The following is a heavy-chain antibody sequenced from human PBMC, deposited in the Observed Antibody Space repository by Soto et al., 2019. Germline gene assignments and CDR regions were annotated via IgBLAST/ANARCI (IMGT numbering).Heavy chain of an antibody. D-gene: IGHD2-21*02. CDR3: ARDRVVTARFVWFDP. CDR2: IIPIFVTA. J-gene: IGHJ5*02. V-gene: IGHV1-69*01. CDR1: GGTFSSYA. Sequence: QVQLVQSGAEVKKPGSSVKVSCKTSGGTFSSYAISWARQAPRQGLEWMGGIIPIFVTANYAQKFQGRVTITADESTSTAYMELSSLRSEDTAVYYCARDRVVTARFVWFDPWGQGTLVTVSS.